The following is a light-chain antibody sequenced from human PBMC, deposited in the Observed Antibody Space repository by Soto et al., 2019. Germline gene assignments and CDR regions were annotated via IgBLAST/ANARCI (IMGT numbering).Light chain of an antibody. V-gene: IGKV3-15*01. J-gene: IGKJ4*01. CDR1: QSVSSN. CDR3: QQYNNWPPLT. CDR2: GAS. Sequence: EIVLTQSPATLSVSPGERATLSCRASQSVSSNFAWYQQKPGQAPRLLIYGASTRATGIPARFSGSGSGTEFTLTISSLQSECFAVYYCQQYNNWPPLTVGGGTKVEIK.